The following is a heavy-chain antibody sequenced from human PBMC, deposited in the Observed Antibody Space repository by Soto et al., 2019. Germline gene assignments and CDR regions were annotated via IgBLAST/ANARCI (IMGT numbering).Heavy chain of an antibody. D-gene: IGHD2-15*01. CDR1: GYTFTGYY. CDR3: ARVGEVVVPATPYCGGLDV. J-gene: IGHJ6*02. CDR2: INPNRGGT. V-gene: IGHV1-2*04. Sequence: ASVKVFSKASGYTFTGYYLHWLGQAPGGGRLWMVWINPNRGGTNYDQKFQGWVTMTRDTTISTAYMELSRLRYGDTAVYYCARVGEVVVPATPYCGGLDVWGQGTPVTVSS.